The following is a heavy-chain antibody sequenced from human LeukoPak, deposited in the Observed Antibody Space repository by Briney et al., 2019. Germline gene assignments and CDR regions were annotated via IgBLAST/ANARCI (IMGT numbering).Heavy chain of an antibody. CDR1: GRSHSSSSYY. J-gene: IGHJ4*02. V-gene: IGHV4-39*01. Sequence: SEPLSLTCTVSGRSHSSSSYYWGWIRRPPGKGLEWIGNIYYSGSTYYNPSLMSRVTISVDTSKNQFSVKLSSVTAADTAVYYCARHEYYGVEGGFDYWGQGTLVTVSS. CDR2: IYYSGST. D-gene: IGHD3-10*01. CDR3: ARHEYYGVEGGFDY.